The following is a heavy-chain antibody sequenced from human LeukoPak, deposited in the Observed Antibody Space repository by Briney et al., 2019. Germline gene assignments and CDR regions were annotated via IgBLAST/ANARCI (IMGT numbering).Heavy chain of an antibody. J-gene: IGHJ4*02. Sequence: PGGSLRLSCAASGFTFSSYAMHWVRQAPGKGLEYVSAISSNEGSTYYANSVKGRFTISRDNSKNTLYLQMGSLRAEDMAVYYCARQYSGYERRLDYWGQGTLVTVSS. CDR3: ARQYSGYERRLDY. V-gene: IGHV3-64*01. D-gene: IGHD5-12*01. CDR1: GFTFSSYA. CDR2: ISSNEGST.